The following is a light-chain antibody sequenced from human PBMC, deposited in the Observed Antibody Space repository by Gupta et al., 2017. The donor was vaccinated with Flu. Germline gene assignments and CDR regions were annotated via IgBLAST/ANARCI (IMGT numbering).Light chain of an antibody. Sequence: TSNDVGSYNEYSWQQQPPGKAPKLMIYDVSNRPSVVSNLFAASKSGKTASLTSSGRQAEEEAYYYCSSYASRSTVIFGGGTKLTVL. CDR3: SSYASRSTVI. V-gene: IGLV2-14*04. CDR2: DVS. CDR1: SNDVGSYNE. J-gene: IGLJ2*01.